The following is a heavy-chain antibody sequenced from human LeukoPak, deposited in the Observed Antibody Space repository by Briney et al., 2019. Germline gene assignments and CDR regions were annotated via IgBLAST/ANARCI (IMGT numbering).Heavy chain of an antibody. CDR2: MSYDGNNE. V-gene: IGHV3-30*04. D-gene: IGHD3/OR15-3a*01. CDR3: TRDAGSWTDFDY. Sequence: GGSLRLSCAVSGFTLSSHSMHWVRQAPGQGLEWVAVMSYDGNNENYAESVKGRFTISRDNLKNTVFLQMNSLRTEDTAVYYCTRDAGSWTDFDYWGQGTLVSVSS. J-gene: IGHJ4*02. CDR1: GFTLSSHS.